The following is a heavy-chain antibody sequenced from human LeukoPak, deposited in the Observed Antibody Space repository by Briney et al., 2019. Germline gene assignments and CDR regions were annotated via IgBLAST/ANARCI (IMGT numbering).Heavy chain of an antibody. J-gene: IGHJ4*02. CDR2: ISSYGGST. D-gene: IGHD3-10*01. Sequence: GGSLRLSCSASGFTFSKYAMHWVRQAPGKGLEYVSGISSYGGSTDYVDSVKGRFTISRDNSKNTLYLQMSSLRAEDTAVYYCARGASGSGGNDWGQGTLATVSS. CDR1: GFTFSKYA. CDR3: ARGASGSGGND. V-gene: IGHV3-64D*06.